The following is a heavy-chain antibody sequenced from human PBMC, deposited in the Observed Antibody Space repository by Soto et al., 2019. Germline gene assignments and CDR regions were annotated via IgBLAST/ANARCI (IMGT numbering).Heavy chain of an antibody. CDR1: VFTFNNYR. J-gene: IGHJ4*02. V-gene: IGHV3-21*01. Sequence: GGSLRLSCAASVFTFNNYRMNWVRQAPDKGLEWVSSISSRSSYIYYADSVQGRFTISRDNAKNSLYLQMNSLRAEDTAVYYCASLYCTSTNCNAPGYWGQGTLVTVSS. CDR2: ISSRSSYI. D-gene: IGHD2-2*01. CDR3: ASLYCTSTNCNAPGY.